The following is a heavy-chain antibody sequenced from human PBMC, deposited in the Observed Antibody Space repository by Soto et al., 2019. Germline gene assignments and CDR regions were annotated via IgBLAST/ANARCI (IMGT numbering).Heavy chain of an antibody. J-gene: IGHJ4*02. CDR2: IGWTGSDM. CDR1: GFAFNTYT. D-gene: IGHD1-1*01. V-gene: IGHV3-21*01. Sequence: EVQLVESGGGLVKPGGSLRLSCAASGFAFNTYTMNWVRQAPGKGLEWVSSIGWTGSDMYYADSVRGRFTISRDNAKNKLYLQMNSLRAEEPAVYYCVCCDNRGYWGQGTLVTVSS. CDR3: VCCDNRGY.